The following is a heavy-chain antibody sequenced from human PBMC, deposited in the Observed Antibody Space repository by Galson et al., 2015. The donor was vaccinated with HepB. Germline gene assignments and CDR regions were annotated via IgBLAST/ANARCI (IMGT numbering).Heavy chain of an antibody. J-gene: IGHJ4*02. V-gene: IGHV3-7*03. CDR2: IKQDGSPN. D-gene: IGHD7-27*01. Sequence: SLRLSCAVSGFTFSSYWMTWVRQAPGKELEWVANIKQDGSPNAYVDSVKGRFTISRDNAKNSLYLQMSNLRADDTAVYYCARENWGRLDYWGKGTLVTDSS. CDR1: GFTFSSYW. CDR3: ARENWGRLDY.